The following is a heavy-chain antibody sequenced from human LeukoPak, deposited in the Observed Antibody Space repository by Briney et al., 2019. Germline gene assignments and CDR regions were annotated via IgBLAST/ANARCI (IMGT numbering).Heavy chain of an antibody. CDR2: INPSGGSA. CDR1: GYTFTSYY. J-gene: IGHJ4*02. CDR3: ARGYCSSGYCFQFDY. D-gene: IGHD2-15*01. Sequence: ASVKVSCKASGYTFTSYYMHWVRQAPGQGLEWMGIINPSGGSATYAQNFQVRVTMTRDTSTSTVYMELSSLRSEDTAVYYCARGYCSSGYCFQFDYWGQGTLVTVSS. V-gene: IGHV1-46*01.